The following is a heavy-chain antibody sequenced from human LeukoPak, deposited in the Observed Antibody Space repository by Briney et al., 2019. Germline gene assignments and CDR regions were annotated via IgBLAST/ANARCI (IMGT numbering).Heavy chain of an antibody. D-gene: IGHD3-9*01. CDR2: ISAYNGNT. V-gene: IGHV1-18*01. J-gene: IGHJ4*02. Sequence: ASVKVSCKASGYTFTSYGISWVRQAPGQGLEWTGWISAYNGNTNYAQKLQGRVTMTTDTSTSTAYMELRSLRSDDTAVYYCARDSFDWLLSDFDYWGQGTLVTVSS. CDR3: ARDSFDWLLSDFDY. CDR1: GYTFTSYG.